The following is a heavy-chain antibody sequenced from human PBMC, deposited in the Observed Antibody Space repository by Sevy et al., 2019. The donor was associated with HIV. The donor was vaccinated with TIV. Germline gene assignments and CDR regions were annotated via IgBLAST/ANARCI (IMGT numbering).Heavy chain of an antibody. CDR3: ARDRGEILSSAFDY. V-gene: IGHV3-30*04. Sequence: GGSLRLSCAASGFTFSDYRMHWVRQAPGKGLEWVAVISYDGRNNKYNADSVKCRFTISRANSKYTVYLQMKSLRAGDTAIYYCARDRGEILSSAFDYWGQGTLVTVSS. J-gene: IGHJ4*02. CDR1: GFTFSDYR. D-gene: IGHD3-16*01. CDR2: ISYDGRNNK.